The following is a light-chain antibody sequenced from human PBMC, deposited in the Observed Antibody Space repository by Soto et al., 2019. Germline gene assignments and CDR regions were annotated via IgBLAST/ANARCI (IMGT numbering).Light chain of an antibody. CDR1: QSVRSD. J-gene: IGKJ5*01. V-gene: IGKV3-15*01. CDR2: GAS. Sequence: EIVMTQSPATLSVSPGERATLSCRASQSVRSDLVWYQQKPGQAPRLLIYGASTRVPTTPARFSGSVSGTEFTLTIGSLEPEDFAVYYCQQRSNWPLTFGQGTRLEI. CDR3: QQRSNWPLT.